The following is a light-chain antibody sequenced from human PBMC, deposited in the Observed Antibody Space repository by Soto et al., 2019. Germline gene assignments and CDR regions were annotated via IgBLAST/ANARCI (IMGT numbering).Light chain of an antibody. CDR2: AHS. Sequence: QSVLTQPPAVSATPGRSVTISCSGSQSNIGSNVVFWYQQLPGAAPKLIDLAHSQGPSGVPNRFSGSESGTSASLVITGLQSEDEADYYCGVWDDSLNGQVFGGGTKLTVL. CDR1: QSNIGSNV. CDR3: GVWDDSLNGQV. J-gene: IGLJ3*02. V-gene: IGLV1-44*01.